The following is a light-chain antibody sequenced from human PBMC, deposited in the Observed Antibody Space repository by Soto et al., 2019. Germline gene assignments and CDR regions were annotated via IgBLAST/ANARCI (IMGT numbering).Light chain of an antibody. J-gene: IGLJ2*01. CDR2: MTT. V-gene: IGLV1-40*01. Sequence: QPVLTQPPSVSGAPGQRVTISCTGSSSNIGASYEVHWYQQLPGTAPKLLIYMTTNRPSGVPDRFSGSKSGTSASLAITGLQAEDEADYYCHSYDSSLGGYVVFGGGTKLTVL. CDR3: HSYDSSLGGYVV. CDR1: SSNIGASYE.